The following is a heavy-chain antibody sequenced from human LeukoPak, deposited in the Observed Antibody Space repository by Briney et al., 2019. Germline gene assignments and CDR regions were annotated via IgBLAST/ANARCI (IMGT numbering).Heavy chain of an antibody. CDR3: AKDSAKKYDDY. Sequence: GGSLRLSCAASGFTFSSNDINWVRQAPGKGLEWVSGIGGSGDRTHYADSVKGRFTISKDNSKNTLYLQMNSLRAEDTAVYYCAKDSAKKYDDYWGQGTLVTVSS. CDR2: IGGSGDRT. CDR1: GFTFSSND. J-gene: IGHJ4*02. V-gene: IGHV3-23*01. D-gene: IGHD2/OR15-2a*01.